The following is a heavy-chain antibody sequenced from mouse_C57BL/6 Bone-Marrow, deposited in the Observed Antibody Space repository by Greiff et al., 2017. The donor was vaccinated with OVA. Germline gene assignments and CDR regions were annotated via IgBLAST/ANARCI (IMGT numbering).Heavy chain of an antibody. CDR1: GYTFTSYW. V-gene: IGHV1-50*01. CDR2: IDPSDSYT. J-gene: IGHJ1*03. CDR3: ARELRYFDV. Sequence: QVQLQQPGAELVKPGASAKLSCKASGYTFTSYWMQWVKQRPGQGLEWIGEIDPSDSYTNYNQKFKGKATLTVDTSSSTAYMQLSSLTSEDSAVYYCARELRYFDVWGTGTTVTVSS. D-gene: IGHD2-1*01.